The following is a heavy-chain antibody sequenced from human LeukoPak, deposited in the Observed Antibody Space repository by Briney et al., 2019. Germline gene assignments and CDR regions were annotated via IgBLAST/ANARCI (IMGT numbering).Heavy chain of an antibody. D-gene: IGHD3-10*01. CDR2: ISGSGGST. V-gene: IGHV3-23*01. Sequence: GGSLRLSCAASGFTFSSYAMSWVRQAPGKGLEYVSAISGSGGSTYYADSVKGRFTISRDNSKNTLYLQMNSLRAEDTAVYYCAKDRNEILWFGELLYGGCDYWGQGTLVTVSS. J-gene: IGHJ4*02. CDR3: AKDRNEILWFGELLYGGCDY. CDR1: GFTFSSYA.